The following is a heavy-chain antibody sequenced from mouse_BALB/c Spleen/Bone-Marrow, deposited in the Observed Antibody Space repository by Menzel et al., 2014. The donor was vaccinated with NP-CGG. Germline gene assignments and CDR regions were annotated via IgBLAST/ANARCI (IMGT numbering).Heavy chain of an antibody. CDR1: GFNIKDNY. Sequence: DVKLVESGAGLVKPGASVKLSCTASGFNIKDNYMHWVQQRPEQGLEWIGRIDAENGNTKYEPKFKGKATITADTATNTAFLQLSSRTAEDTAVYYYASYCYGSYGFAYWGQGTLVTVSA. V-gene: IGHV14-3*02. D-gene: IGHD1-1*01. CDR2: IDAENGNT. CDR3: ASYCYGSYGFAY. J-gene: IGHJ3*01.